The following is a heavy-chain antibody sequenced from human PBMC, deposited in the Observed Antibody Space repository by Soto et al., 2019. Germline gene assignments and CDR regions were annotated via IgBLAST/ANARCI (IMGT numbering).Heavy chain of an antibody. CDR1: GFTFTSSA. CDR3: AAAPTYYYDSSGYYFDY. CDR2: IVVGSGNT. J-gene: IGHJ4*02. V-gene: IGHV1-58*02. Sequence: ASVKVSCKASGFTFTSSAMQWVRQARGQRLEWIGWIVVGSGNTNYAQKFQERVTITRDMSTSTAYMELSSLRSEDTAVYYCAAAPTYYYDSSGYYFDYWGQGTLVTVSS. D-gene: IGHD3-22*01.